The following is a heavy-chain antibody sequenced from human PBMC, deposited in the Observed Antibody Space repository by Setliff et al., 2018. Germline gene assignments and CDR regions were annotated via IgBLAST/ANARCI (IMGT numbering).Heavy chain of an antibody. CDR2: IYHNGNT. CDR3: VRDRTAYSYGLDV. Sequence: PSETLSLTCTVSGGSISPYFWSWTRQPPGKGLEWIGYIYHNGNTNFNPSLKTRLTMSLDTSKNQFALNLRSVTAADTAVYYCVRDRTAYSYGLDVWGQVTTVTVSS. J-gene: IGHJ6*01. V-gene: IGHV4-59*01. D-gene: IGHD5-18*01. CDR1: GGSISPYF.